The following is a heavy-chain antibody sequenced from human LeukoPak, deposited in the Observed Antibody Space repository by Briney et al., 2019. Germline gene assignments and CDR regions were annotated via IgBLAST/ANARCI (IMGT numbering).Heavy chain of an antibody. D-gene: IGHD1-26*01. V-gene: IGHV4-4*09. Sequence: KPSETLSLTCTASGGSISSYYWSWIRQPPGKGLEWIGYIYTSGSTNYNPSLKSRVTISVDTSKNQFSLKLSSVTAADTAVYYCARRSIVGAQANAFDIWGQGTMVTVSS. CDR3: ARRSIVGAQANAFDI. CDR1: GGSISSYY. CDR2: IYTSGST. J-gene: IGHJ3*02.